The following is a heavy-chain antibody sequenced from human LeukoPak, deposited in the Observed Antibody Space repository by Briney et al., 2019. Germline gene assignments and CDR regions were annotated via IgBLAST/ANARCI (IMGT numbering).Heavy chain of an antibody. V-gene: IGHV4-34*01. J-gene: IGHJ4*02. D-gene: IGHD3-10*01. CDR1: GGSFSGYY. Sequence: SETLSLTCAVYGGSFSGYYWSWIRQPPGKGVEWIGEMNHSGSTNYNPSLKSRVTISVDTSKNQFSLKLSSVTAADTAVYYCATPAAGQDPYDYWGQGTLVTVSS. CDR2: MNHSGST. CDR3: ATPAAGQDPYDY.